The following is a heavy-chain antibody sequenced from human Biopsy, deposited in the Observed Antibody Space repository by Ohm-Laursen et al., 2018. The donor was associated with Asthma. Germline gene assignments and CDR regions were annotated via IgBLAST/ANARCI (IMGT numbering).Heavy chain of an antibody. CDR2: IHNSGNT. J-gene: IGHJ5*02. V-gene: IGHV4-59*07. CDR1: GGSMSSDY. Sequence: SDTLSLTCTVSGGSMSSDYWSWLRQSPGKGLEWIGYIHNSGNTNYNPSLKSRVTISLDTSKNHFSLRLSFVTAADTAVYFCARGQGRGIQLWSLDPWGQGILVTVSS. D-gene: IGHD5-18*01. CDR3: ARGQGRGIQLWSLDP.